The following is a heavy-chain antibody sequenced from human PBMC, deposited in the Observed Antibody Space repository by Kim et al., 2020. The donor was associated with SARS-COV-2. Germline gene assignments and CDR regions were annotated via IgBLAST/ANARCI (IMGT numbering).Heavy chain of an antibody. J-gene: IGHJ3*02. CDR3: ARDYYDSGTHAFDI. Sequence: ASVKVSCKASGYSFTRYAMNWVRQAPGQGLEWMGWINTNTGNPTYAQDFTGLFVFSLDTSVSTAYLQISSLKAEDTAVYYCARDYYDSGTHAFDIWGQGTMVTVSS. V-gene: IGHV7-4-1*02. D-gene: IGHD3-22*01. CDR2: INTNTGNP. CDR1: GYSFTRYA.